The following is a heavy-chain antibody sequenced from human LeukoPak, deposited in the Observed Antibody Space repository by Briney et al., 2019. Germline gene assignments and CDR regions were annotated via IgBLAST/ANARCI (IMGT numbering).Heavy chain of an antibody. CDR3: ARVIGYSNYGYYYYMDV. D-gene: IGHD4-11*01. CDR2: INHSGST. V-gene: IGHV4-34*01. J-gene: IGHJ6*03. CDR1: GGSFSGYY. Sequence: SETLSLTCAVYGGSFSGYYWSWIRQPPGKGLEGIGEINHSGSTNYNPSLKSRVTISVDTSKNQFSLKLSSVTAAQTAVYYCARVIGYSNYGYYYYMDVGGKGTTVTVSS.